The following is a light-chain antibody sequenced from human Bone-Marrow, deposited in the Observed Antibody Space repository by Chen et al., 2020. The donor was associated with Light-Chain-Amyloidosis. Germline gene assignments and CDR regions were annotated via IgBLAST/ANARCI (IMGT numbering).Light chain of an antibody. CDR1: QTISSNY. Sequence: EIVSTQSPGTLSLSPGEGATLSCRASQTISSNYLTWSQQKFGQAPRLLIYGSSSRATGIPDRFTGSGSGTDFTLTSNRLEPDDFAMYYCQQYGTSPLTFGGGTKVEIK. CDR2: GSS. CDR3: QQYGTSPLT. J-gene: IGKJ4*01. V-gene: IGKV3-20*01.